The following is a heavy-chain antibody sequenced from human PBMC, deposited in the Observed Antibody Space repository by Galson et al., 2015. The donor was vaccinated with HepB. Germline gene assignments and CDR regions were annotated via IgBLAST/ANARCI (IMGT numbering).Heavy chain of an antibody. Sequence: SVKVSCKASGGTFSSYAISWVRQAPGQGLEWMGGIIPIFGTANYAQKFQGRVTITADESTSTAYMELSSLRSEDTAVYYCARARSPDYDFWSGYYPRFYYFDYWGQGTLVTVSS. J-gene: IGHJ4*02. CDR1: GGTFSSYA. V-gene: IGHV1-69*13. D-gene: IGHD3-3*01. CDR3: ARARSPDYDFWSGYYPRFYYFDY. CDR2: IIPIFGTA.